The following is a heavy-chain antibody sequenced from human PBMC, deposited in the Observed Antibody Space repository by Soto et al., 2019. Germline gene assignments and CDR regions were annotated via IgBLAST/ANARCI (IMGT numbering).Heavy chain of an antibody. CDR2: IKSKTDGGTT. D-gene: IGHD3-22*01. CDR3: TTLGHYYGSSPLDV. V-gene: IGHV3-15*07. CDR1: GGSISSYY. Sequence: LTCTVSGGSISSYYWNWVRQAPGKGLEWVGRIKSKTDGGTTDYAAPVKGRFTISRDDSKNTLYLQMNSLKTEDTAVYYCTTLGHYYGSSPLDVWGQGTTVTVSS. J-gene: IGHJ6*02.